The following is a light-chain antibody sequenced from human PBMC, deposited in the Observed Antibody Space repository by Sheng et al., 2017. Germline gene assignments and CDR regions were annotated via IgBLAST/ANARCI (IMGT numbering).Light chain of an antibody. CDR2: WSS. CDR3: QQYYTSPL. Sequence: DIVMTQSPDSLAVSLGERATINCKSSQNILHSSVNKNYLGWYQQKPGQPPKLLIYWSSTRESGVPDRFSGSGSGTDFTLTISNLQAEDAAVYFCQQYYTSPLFGQGTKLEIK. J-gene: IGKJ2*01. V-gene: IGKV4-1*01. CDR1: QNILHSSVNKNY.